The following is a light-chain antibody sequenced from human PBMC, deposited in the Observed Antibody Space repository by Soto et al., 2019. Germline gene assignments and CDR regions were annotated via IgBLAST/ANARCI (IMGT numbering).Light chain of an antibody. V-gene: IGKV3-11*01. CDR2: DAS. CDR1: QSISRY. J-gene: IGKJ5*01. Sequence: EIVLTQSPATLSLSPGERATLSCRASQSISRYLAWYQQRPGQAPRLLIYDASSRATGVPARFSGSGSGTDITLTISSLQPEDFALYYCQQRNDWRRGTFGQGTRLEIK. CDR3: QQRNDWRRGT.